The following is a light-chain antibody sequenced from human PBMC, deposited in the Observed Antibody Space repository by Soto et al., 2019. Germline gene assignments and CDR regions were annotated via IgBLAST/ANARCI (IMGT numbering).Light chain of an antibody. V-gene: IGLV2-14*03. CDR3: TSFAPGRIYV. CDR1: SSDIGAYDY. J-gene: IGLJ1*01. CDR2: EVS. Sequence: QSALTQPGSVCGSPGQSITISCSGTSSDIGAYDYVSSYQQHPRRAPTLIIYEVSHRFSGLSYRFSGSKSGNTAPLTISRLQAEDEGDYYCTSFAPGRIYVFGSGTKVTVL.